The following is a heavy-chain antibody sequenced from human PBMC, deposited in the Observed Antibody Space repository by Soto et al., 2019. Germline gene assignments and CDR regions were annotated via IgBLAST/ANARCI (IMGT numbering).Heavy chain of an antibody. V-gene: IGHV3-7*01. CDR1: GFTFSSYW. CDR3: AREADTAMVSFDY. Sequence: EVQLVESGGGLVQPGGSLRLSCAASGFTFSSYWMSWVRQAPGKGLEWVANIKQDGSEKYYVDSVKGRFTISRDNAKNSLYLQMKSLRAEDTAVYYCAREADTAMVSFDYWGQGTLVTVSS. CDR2: IKQDGSEK. D-gene: IGHD5-18*01. J-gene: IGHJ4*02.